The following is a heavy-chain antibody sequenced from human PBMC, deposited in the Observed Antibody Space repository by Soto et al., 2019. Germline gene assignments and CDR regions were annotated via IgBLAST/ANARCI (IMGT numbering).Heavy chain of an antibody. V-gene: IGHV4-61*08. CDR1: GDSINSGDYY. CDR2: VYFSGST. CDR3: ARVPVDTYMIYWSDP. Sequence: LSETLSLTCSVSGDSINSGDYYWTWSRQAPGKGLQWVGHVYFSGSTNYNPSLKSRGTMSLDTSTNQFSLKLRSVTARETAVYYCARVPVDTYMIYWSDPWGQGTLVTVS. D-gene: IGHD5-18*01. J-gene: IGHJ5*02.